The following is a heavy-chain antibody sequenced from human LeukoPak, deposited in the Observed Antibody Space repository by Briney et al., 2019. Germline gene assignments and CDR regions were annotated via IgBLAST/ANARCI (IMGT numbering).Heavy chain of an antibody. CDR3: TRRTYSAYMDV. V-gene: IGHV4-39*01. Sequence: PSATLSPTCTVSGASIITNTFYWVWLRQPPGKGLEWIANMYYSGGATQYNRSLTNRVTMSVDTSNTQFFLNLSSVTAADTAVYYCTRRTYSAYMDVWGQGTLVTVSS. J-gene: IGHJ4*02. CDR2: MYYSGGAT. D-gene: IGHD1-7*01. CDR1: GASIITNTFY.